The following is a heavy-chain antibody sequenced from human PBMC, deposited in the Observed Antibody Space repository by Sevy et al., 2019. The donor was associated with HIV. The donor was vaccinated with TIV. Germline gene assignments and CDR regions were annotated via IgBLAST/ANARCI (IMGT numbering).Heavy chain of an antibody. CDR3: AIHLGDYVRGSYGFDY. Sequence: GGCLRLSCAASGLTFSNYAMSWVRQAPGKGLERISAISGGGGNIYNAASVQGRFTISRDNSKNTLYLQMNSLTDGDTTVYYCAIHLGDYVRGSYGFDYWGQGTLVTVSS. CDR1: GLTFSNYA. D-gene: IGHD3-16*01. CDR2: ISGGGGNI. V-gene: IGHV3-23*01. J-gene: IGHJ4*02.